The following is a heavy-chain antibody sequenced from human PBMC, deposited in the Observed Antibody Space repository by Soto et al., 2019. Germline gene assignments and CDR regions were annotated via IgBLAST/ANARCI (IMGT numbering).Heavy chain of an antibody. CDR3: ARDLYSSGWTITY. Sequence: ESGGGVVQPGRSLRLSCAVSGFTFSSYAMHWVRQAPGKGLEWVAVLSYDVSNKYYADSVKGRFTISRDNSKNTLYLQMNSLRAEDTAVYYCARDLYSSGWTITYWGQGTLVTVSS. J-gene: IGHJ4*02. CDR2: LSYDVSNK. D-gene: IGHD6-19*01. CDR1: GFTFSSYA. V-gene: IGHV3-30*04.